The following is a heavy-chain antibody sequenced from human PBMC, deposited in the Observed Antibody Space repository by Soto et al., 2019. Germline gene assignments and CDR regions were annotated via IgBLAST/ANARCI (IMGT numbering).Heavy chain of an antibody. V-gene: IGHV4-34*01. D-gene: IGHD6-13*01. Sequence: PSETLSLTCAVYGGSFSGYYWSWIRQPPGKGLEWIGEIKHSGSTNYNPSLKSRVTISVDTSKNQFSLKLSSVTAADTAVYYCASLAAAAPTSYGMDVWGQGTTVTVSS. CDR3: ASLAAAAPTSYGMDV. CDR2: IKHSGST. CDR1: GGSFSGYY. J-gene: IGHJ6*02.